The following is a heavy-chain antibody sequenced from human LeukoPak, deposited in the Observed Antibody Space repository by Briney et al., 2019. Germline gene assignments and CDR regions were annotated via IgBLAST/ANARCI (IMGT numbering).Heavy chain of an antibody. Sequence: GGTLRLSCAPSGFTFSSYWMSWVRHAPGKGQERVANIKQDGSAQYYVDSVKGRFTISRDNAKNSLYLQMNSLRAEDTAVYYCARDETGYCSSTSCYAPNWFDPWGQGTLVTVSS. CDR3: ARDETGYCSSTSCYAPNWFDP. D-gene: IGHD2-2*01. V-gene: IGHV3-7*01. CDR1: GFTFSSYW. CDR2: IKQDGSAQ. J-gene: IGHJ5*02.